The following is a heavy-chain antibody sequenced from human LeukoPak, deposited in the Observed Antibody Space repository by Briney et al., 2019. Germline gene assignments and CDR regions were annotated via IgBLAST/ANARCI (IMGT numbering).Heavy chain of an antibody. J-gene: IGHJ4*02. Sequence: GGSLRLSCAAPGFTFSDNAMSWVRQAPGKGLEWVSTISRTTGTTYYADSVKGRFTISRDNSKDTVSLQVNSLRAEDTAVYYCAKGSHFANCGQGTLVTVSS. CDR1: GFTFSDNA. CDR3: AKGSHFAN. CDR2: ISRTTGTT. V-gene: IGHV3-23*01.